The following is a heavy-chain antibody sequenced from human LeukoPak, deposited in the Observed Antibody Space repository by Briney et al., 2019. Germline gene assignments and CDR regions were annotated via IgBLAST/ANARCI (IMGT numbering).Heavy chain of an antibody. V-gene: IGHV4-39*07. CDR2: IYYSGST. D-gene: IGHD5-18*01. Sequence: GSLRLSCAASGFTFSSYAMSWIRQPPGKGLEWIGSIYYSGSTYYNPTLKSRVTISVDTSKNQFSLKLSSVTAADTAVYYCARVRGYRGAPMGYWGQGTLVTVSS. J-gene: IGHJ4*02. CDR1: GFTFSSYA. CDR3: ARVRGYRGAPMGY.